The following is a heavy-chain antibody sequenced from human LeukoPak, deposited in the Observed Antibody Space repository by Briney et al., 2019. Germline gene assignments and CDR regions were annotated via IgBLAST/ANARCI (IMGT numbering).Heavy chain of an antibody. CDR3: ARGYRYYYGSGSHNDY. CDR1: GGSFSGYY. J-gene: IGHJ4*02. V-gene: IGHV4-34*01. Sequence: SETLSLTCAVYGGSFSGYYWSWIRQPPGKGLEWIGEINHSGSTNYNPSLMSRVTISVDTSKNQFSLKLSSVTAADTAVYYCARGYRYYYGSGSHNDYWGQGTLVTVSS. D-gene: IGHD3-10*01. CDR2: INHSGST.